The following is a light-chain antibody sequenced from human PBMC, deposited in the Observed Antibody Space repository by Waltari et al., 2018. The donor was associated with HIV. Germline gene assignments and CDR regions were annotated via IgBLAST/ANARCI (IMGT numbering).Light chain of an antibody. J-gene: IGLJ2*01. CDR2: RNN. CDR1: SSHIGSTY. Sequence: QSVLTQSPSASGTPGQRVTISCSGSSSHIGSTYVYWYLELRGTAPKRILYRNNQRPSGVPDLFSGSKSSTSASLAIGGHRSEDEAHNNCATCTDSLSGVVFGGGNKLRVL. V-gene: IGLV1-47*01. CDR3: ATCTDSLSGVV.